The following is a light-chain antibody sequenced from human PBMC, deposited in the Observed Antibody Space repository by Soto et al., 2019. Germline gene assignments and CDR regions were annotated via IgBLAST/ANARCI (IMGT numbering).Light chain of an antibody. Sequence: EIVMTQSPATLSVSPGERATLSCRASQSVSGSLAWYQQKPGQAPRLLFYGASTRATGVPARFSGSGSGTEFTLTISSLQSEDFAVYYCQQYNKWLYTFGQGTKVEIK. J-gene: IGKJ2*01. CDR1: QSVSGS. CDR2: GAS. CDR3: QQYNKWLYT. V-gene: IGKV3-15*01.